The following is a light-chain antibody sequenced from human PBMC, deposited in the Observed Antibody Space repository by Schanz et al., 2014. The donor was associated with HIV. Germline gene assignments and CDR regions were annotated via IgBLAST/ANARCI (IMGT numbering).Light chain of an antibody. CDR1: QGISNY. Sequence: DIPLTQSPSTLSASVGDRVTITCRASQGISNYLAWYQQKPGKVPKLLIYAASTLQSGVPSRFSGSGSGTDFTLTISSLQPDDFATYYCQQYTPSSHTFGQGTTLEI. J-gene: IGKJ2*01. V-gene: IGKV1-27*01. CDR2: AAS. CDR3: QQYTPSSHT.